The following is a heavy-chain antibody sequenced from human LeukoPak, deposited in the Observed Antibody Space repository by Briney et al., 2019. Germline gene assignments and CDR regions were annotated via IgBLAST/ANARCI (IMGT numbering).Heavy chain of an antibody. CDR3: ATSSAAGTYYFDY. CDR1: GGSISGYY. V-gene: IGHV4-59*01. J-gene: IGHJ4*02. D-gene: IGHD6-13*01. Sequence: SETLSLTCTVSGGSISGYYWSWIRQPPGKGLEWIGYIYYSGSTNYNPSLKSRVTISVDTSKNQFSLKLSSVTAADAAVYYCATSSAAGTYYFDYWGQGTLVTVSS. CDR2: IYYSGST.